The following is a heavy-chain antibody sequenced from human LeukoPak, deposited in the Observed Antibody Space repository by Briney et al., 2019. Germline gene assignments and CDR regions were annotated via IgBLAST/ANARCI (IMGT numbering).Heavy chain of an antibody. CDR2: IDSTGAYT. CDR1: GFIFSNYA. Sequence: GGSLRLSCAASGFIFSNYAMSWVRQAPGKGLEWVSAIDSTGAYTYYADSVKGRFTISRDNSKNTLYLQMNSLRAEDTAVYYCAKGPGYYDFWSGYSGQTYFDYWGQGTLVTVSS. CDR3: AKGPGYYDFWSGYSGQTYFDY. J-gene: IGHJ4*02. V-gene: IGHV3-23*01. D-gene: IGHD3-3*01.